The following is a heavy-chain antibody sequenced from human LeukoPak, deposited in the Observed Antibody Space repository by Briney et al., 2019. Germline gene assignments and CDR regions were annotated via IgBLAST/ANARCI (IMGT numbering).Heavy chain of an antibody. D-gene: IGHD3-22*01. J-gene: IGHJ4*02. Sequence: ASVKVSCKASGYTSTGYYMHWVRQAPGQGLEWMGWINPNSGGTNYAQKFQGRVTMTRDTSISTAYMELSRLRSDDTAVYYCARSRDYYDSSGYGVFFDYWGQGTLVTVSS. CDR3: ARSRDYYDSSGYGVFFDY. CDR1: GYTSTGYY. V-gene: IGHV1-2*02. CDR2: INPNSGGT.